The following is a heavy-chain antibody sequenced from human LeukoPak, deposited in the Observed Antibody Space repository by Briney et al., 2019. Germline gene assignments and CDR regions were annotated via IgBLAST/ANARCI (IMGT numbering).Heavy chain of an antibody. J-gene: IGHJ3*02. CDR1: GFTFSSYA. CDR3: ARESYYGSSGFDDAFDI. CDR2: ISSNGGST. D-gene: IGHD3-22*01. Sequence: GGSLRLSCAASGFTFSSYAMHWVRQAPGKGLEYVSAISSNGGSTYYANSVKGRFTISRDNSKNTLYLQMGSLRAEDMAVYYCARESYYGSSGFDDAFDIWGQGTMVTVSS. V-gene: IGHV3-64*01.